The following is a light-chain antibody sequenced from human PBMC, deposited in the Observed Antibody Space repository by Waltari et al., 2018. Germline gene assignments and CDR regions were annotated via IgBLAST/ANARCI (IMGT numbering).Light chain of an antibody. CDR2: AAS. J-gene: IGKJ2*01. Sequence: DIQVTQYPSSLSASVGDRVSITCRASQDISKSVAWYQQRPGKAPKLLLTAASRLEKGVPSRFSGRGSGTVYTLTISRLQPEDFANYYCQQYYSEPLFTFGQGTELELK. V-gene: IGKV1-NL1*01. CDR3: QQYYSEPLFT. CDR1: QDISKS.